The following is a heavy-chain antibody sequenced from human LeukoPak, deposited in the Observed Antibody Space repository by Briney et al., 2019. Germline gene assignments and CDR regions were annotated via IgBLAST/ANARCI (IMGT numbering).Heavy chain of an antibody. J-gene: IGHJ4*02. Sequence: PGESLGLSRAASGFSVSNMCTSGVSQAPGKGLEWVSVIYTGGDTYYADSVRGRFTISRDNSKNTVNLQMNSLRAEDTALYYCAGGQMFTSSGFDDWGQGTLVTVSS. CDR1: GFSVSNMC. CDR2: IYTGGDT. D-gene: IGHD2-2*01. CDR3: AGGQMFTSSGFDD. V-gene: IGHV3-53*01.